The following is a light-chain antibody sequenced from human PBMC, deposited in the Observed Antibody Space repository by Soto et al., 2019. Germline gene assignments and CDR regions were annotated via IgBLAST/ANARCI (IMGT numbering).Light chain of an antibody. V-gene: IGKV1-9*01. CDR2: AAS. CDR3: QQLFDSPIT. CDR1: QVISTS. J-gene: IGKJ5*01. Sequence: GESVPIPCRASQVISTSLAWYQVKPGKAPKLLIYAASTLESGAPSRFSATVSGTEFSLTITSLQPEDFATYYCQQLFDSPITFGQGTRLEI.